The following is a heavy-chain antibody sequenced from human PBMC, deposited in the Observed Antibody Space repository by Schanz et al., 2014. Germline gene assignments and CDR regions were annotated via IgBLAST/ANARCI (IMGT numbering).Heavy chain of an antibody. CDR2: MNPDSGNT. Sequence: VQLVQSGAEVKRPGASVRVSCKASGYTFTSYDFNWVRQAPGQGLEWMGWMNPDSGNTGYAQKFQGRVTMTRNTSISTANMELSSLRSDDTAVYYCGRGDSRSYIDFWGQGTLITVSS. J-gene: IGHJ4*02. V-gene: IGHV1-8*01. CDR1: GYTFTSYD. D-gene: IGHD5-12*01. CDR3: GRGDSRSYIDF.